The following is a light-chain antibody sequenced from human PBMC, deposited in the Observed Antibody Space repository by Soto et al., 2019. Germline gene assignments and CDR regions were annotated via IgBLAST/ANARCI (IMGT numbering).Light chain of an antibody. CDR2: VAS. Sequence: DIQLTQSPSFLAASVGDRVTITCRASQGISGYLAWFQQKPGKAPNLLIYVASTLQSGVPSRFSGSGSGTEFTLTISSLQPEDFATYYCQQLNNYPITFGQGTRLEIK. CDR3: QQLNNYPIT. V-gene: IGKV1-9*01. J-gene: IGKJ5*01. CDR1: QGISGY.